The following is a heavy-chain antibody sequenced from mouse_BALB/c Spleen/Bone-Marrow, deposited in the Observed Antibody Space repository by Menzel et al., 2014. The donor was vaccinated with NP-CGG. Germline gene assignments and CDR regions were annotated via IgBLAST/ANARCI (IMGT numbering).Heavy chain of an antibody. Sequence: VQLQQSGAELAKPGASVKMSCKASGYTFTSYWMHWVKQRPGQGLEWIGYINPSTGYTEYNQKFKDKATLTADKSSSTAYMQLGSLTSGDSAVYYCATGTYYFDYWGQGTTLTVSS. CDR1: GYTFTSYW. CDR2: INPSTGYT. J-gene: IGHJ2*01. D-gene: IGHD4-1*01. V-gene: IGHV1-7*01. CDR3: ATGTYYFDY.